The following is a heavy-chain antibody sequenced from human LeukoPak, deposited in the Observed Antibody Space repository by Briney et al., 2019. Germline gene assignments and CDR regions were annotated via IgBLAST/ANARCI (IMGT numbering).Heavy chain of an antibody. Sequence: GGSLRLSCAASGFTVSTNYVSWVRQAPGKGLEWVSVIYSSGSTYYADSVKGRFTVSRHNSKNTLYLQMNSRRVEDTAVYYCAREEGPLDYWGQGTLVTVSS. CDR1: GFTVSTNY. J-gene: IGHJ4*02. V-gene: IGHV3-53*04. CDR2: IYSSGST. CDR3: AREEGPLDY.